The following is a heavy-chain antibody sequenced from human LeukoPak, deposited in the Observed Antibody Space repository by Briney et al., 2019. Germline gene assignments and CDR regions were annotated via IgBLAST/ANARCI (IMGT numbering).Heavy chain of an antibody. D-gene: IGHD6-13*01. CDR2: ISSSSSYI. CDR3: ARDRRYSSSSDY. J-gene: IGHJ4*02. CDR1: GFTFSNYS. V-gene: IGHV3-21*01. Sequence: PGGSLRLSCAASGFTFSNYSMAWVRQAPGKGLEWVSSISSSSSYIYYADSVKGRFTISRDNAKNSLYLQMNSLRAEDTAVYYCARDRRYSSSSDYWGQGTLVTVSS.